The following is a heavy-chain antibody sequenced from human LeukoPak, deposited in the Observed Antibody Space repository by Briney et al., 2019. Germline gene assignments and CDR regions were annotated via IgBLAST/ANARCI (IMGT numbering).Heavy chain of an antibody. J-gene: IGHJ3*02. CDR2: INAGNGNT. CDR1: GYTFTSYA. CDR3: ARGPLEVVVITVSDPSDAFDI. Sequence: ASVKASCKASGYTFTSYAMHWVRQAPGQRLEWMGWINAGNGNTKYSQKFQGRVTMTRDTSTSTVYMELSSLRSEDTAVYYCARGPLEVVVITVSDPSDAFDIWGQGTMVTVSS. V-gene: IGHV1-3*01. D-gene: IGHD3-22*01.